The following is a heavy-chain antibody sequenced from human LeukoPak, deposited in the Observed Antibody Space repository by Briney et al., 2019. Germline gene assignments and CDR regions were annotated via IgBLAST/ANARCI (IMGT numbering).Heavy chain of an antibody. CDR1: GGSISNYY. Sequence: NTSETLSLTRIVSGGSISNYYWSWFRQPPGKGLESIGHIYSSGTTNYNPSLQSRVTMLVDTSRNQFSLRLSSVTAADTAVYYCARHETGGTYPLKYWGQGTLVTVSS. CDR3: ARHETGGTYPLKY. CDR2: IYSSGTT. V-gene: IGHV4-59*08. D-gene: IGHD1-26*01. J-gene: IGHJ4*02.